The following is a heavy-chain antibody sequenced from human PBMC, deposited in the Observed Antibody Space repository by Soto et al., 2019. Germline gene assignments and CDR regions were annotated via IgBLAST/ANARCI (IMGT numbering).Heavy chain of an antibody. D-gene: IGHD3-9*01. Sequence: SETLSLTCAVYGGSFSGYYWSWIRQPPGKGLEWIGDINHSGSTNYNPSLKSRVTISVDTSKNQFSLKLSSVTAADTAVYYCARADYDILTAHGPNWFDPWGQGTLVTVSS. CDR2: INHSGST. CDR3: ARADYDILTAHGPNWFDP. J-gene: IGHJ5*02. V-gene: IGHV4-34*01. CDR1: GGSFSGYY.